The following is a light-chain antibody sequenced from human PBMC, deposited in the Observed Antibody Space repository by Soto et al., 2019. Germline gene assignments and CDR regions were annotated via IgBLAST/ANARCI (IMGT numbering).Light chain of an antibody. CDR3: AAWDDSLSGHVV. J-gene: IGLJ2*01. CDR2: RSD. CDR1: RSNIGRNY. Sequence: SVLTQSPSASGTPGQRVTISCSGSRSNIGRNYVYWYQQLPGTAPKLLIYRSDQRPSGVPDRFSGSKSGTSASLVISGLRSEDEADYYCAAWDDSLSGHVVFGGGTKLTVL. V-gene: IGLV1-47*01.